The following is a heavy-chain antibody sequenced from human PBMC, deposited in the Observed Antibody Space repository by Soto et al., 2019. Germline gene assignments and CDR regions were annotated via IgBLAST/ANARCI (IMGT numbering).Heavy chain of an antibody. CDR2: IKSKTDGGTT. J-gene: IGHJ6*02. CDR1: GFTFSNAW. CDR3: TTDPGGSYSYYYYGMDV. D-gene: IGHD1-26*01. Sequence: GGSLRLSCAASGFTFSNAWMSWVRQAPGKGLEWVGRIKSKTDGGTTDYAAPVKGRFTISRDDSKNTLYLQMNSLKTEDTAVYYCTTDPGGSYSYYYYGMDVWGQGTTVTVSS. V-gene: IGHV3-15*01.